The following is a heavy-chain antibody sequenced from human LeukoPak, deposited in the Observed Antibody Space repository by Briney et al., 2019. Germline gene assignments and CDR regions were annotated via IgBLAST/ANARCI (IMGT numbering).Heavy chain of an antibody. J-gene: IGHJ6*03. CDR3: ARLRPYHYGHMDV. CDR2: IYYSGST. Sequence: PSETLSLACTVSGGSISSSTFYWGWIRQPPGKGLDWIGSIYYSGSTYYNPSLKSRVTISVDTSKSQFSLNLSSVTAADTAVYYCARLRPYHYGHMDVWGKGTTVT. CDR1: GGSISSSTFY. V-gene: IGHV4-39*01. D-gene: IGHD3-10*01.